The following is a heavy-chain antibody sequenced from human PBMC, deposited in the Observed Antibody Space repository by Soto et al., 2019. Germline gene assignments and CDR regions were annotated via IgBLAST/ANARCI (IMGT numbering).Heavy chain of an antibody. V-gene: IGHV3-74*01. CDR1: GFTFSMYW. J-gene: IGHJ4*02. Sequence: GGSLRLSCAAYGFTFSMYWMHWVRQVPGKGPEWVSRINDDGSSTNYADSVKGRFTISRDNAKNTLYLQMNALRAEDTAVYYCTRGPRSTSTGTGAFWGQGTLVTVSS. CDR3: TRGPRSTSTGTGAF. D-gene: IGHD1-1*01. CDR2: INDDGSST.